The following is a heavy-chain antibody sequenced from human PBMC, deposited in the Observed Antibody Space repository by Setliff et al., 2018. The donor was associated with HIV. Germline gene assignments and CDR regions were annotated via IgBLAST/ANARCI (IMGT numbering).Heavy chain of an antibody. Sequence: GGSLRLSCEASGFSVTDTYMGWIRQPPGKGLEWMAYISSRSGLTNYADSVKGRFLISRDNAKNSVYLQMNNLRVEDTALYYCVTFYGGMTGWVDWGKGALVTVSS. J-gene: IGHJ4*02. CDR2: ISSRSGLT. CDR1: GFSVTDTY. D-gene: IGHD3-10*01. V-gene: IGHV3-11*03. CDR3: VTFYGGMTGWVD.